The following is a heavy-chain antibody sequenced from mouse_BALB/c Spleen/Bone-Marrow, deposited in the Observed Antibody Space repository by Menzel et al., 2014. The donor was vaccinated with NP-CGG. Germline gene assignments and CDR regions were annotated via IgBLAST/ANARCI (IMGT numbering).Heavy chain of an antibody. CDR2: ISSGGSYT. J-gene: IGHJ2*01. Sequence: EVMLVESGGGLVKLGGSLKLSCAASGFTFSYYGMSWVRQSPEKRLEWVAEISSGGSYTYYPDTVTGRFTISRDNAKNTLYLEMSSLRSEDTAMYYCARDSSGYFDYWGQGTTLTVSS. V-gene: IGHV5-9-4*01. CDR3: ARDSSGYFDY. D-gene: IGHD3-1*01. CDR1: GFTFSYYG.